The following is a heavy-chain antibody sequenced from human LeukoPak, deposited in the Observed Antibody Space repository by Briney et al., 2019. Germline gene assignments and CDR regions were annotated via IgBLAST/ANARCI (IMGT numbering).Heavy chain of an antibody. J-gene: IGHJ4*02. CDR2: ISSSGSTI. V-gene: IGHV3-48*03. D-gene: IGHD1-26*01. CDR3: AKDGIVGATTGYFDY. Sequence: PGGSLRLSCAASGFTFSSYEMNWVRQAPGKGLEWVSYISSSGSTIYYADSVKGRFTISRDNAKNSLYLQMNSLRAEDTAVYYCAKDGIVGATTGYFDYWGQGTLVTVSS. CDR1: GFTFSSYE.